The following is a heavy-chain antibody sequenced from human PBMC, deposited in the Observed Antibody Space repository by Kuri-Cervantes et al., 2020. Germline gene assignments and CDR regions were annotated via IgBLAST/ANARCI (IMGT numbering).Heavy chain of an antibody. D-gene: IGHD2-21*01. CDR1: GFTFSSYS. CDR2: ISSSSSTI. Sequence: GALKISCAASGFTFSSYSMNWARQAPGKGLEWVSYISSSSSTIYYADSVKGRFTISRDNAKNSLYLQMNSLRAEDTAVYYCARDDGEKSVDYWGQGTLVTCSS. J-gene: IGHJ4*02. V-gene: IGHV3-48*04. CDR3: ARDDGEKSVDY.